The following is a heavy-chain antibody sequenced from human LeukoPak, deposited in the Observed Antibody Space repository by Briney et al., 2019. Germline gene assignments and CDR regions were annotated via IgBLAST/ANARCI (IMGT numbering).Heavy chain of an antibody. V-gene: IGHV3-49*04. J-gene: IGHJ4*02. CDR3: TRDFVVVPAAIDLFDY. CDR1: GFTFGDYA. CDR2: IRSKAYGGTT. D-gene: IGHD2-2*01. Sequence: GRSLRLSCTASGFTFGDYAMSWVRQAPGKGLEWVGFIRSKAYGGTTEYAASVKGRFTISRDDSKSIAYLQMNSLKTEDKAVYYCTRDFVVVPAAIDLFDYWGQGTLVTVSS.